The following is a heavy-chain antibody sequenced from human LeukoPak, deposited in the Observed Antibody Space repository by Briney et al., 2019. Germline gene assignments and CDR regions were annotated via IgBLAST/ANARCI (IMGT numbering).Heavy chain of an antibody. Sequence: ASVKVSCKASGYTFTDYYMHWVRQAPGQGLEWMGWINPNSGDTNYAQKFQGRVTMTRDTSISIAYMELSRLRSDGTAVYYCARADSDAFDIWGQGTMVTVSS. V-gene: IGHV1-2*02. CDR2: INPNSGDT. CDR3: ARADSDAFDI. J-gene: IGHJ3*02. CDR1: GYTFTDYY.